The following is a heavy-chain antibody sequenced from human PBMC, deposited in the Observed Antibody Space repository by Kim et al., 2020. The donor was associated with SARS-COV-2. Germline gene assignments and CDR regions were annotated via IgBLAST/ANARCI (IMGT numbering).Heavy chain of an antibody. CDR1: GFTFDDYA. J-gene: IGHJ6*02. Sequence: GGSLRLSCAASGFTFDDYAMHWVRQAPGKGLEWVSGISWNSGSIGYADSVKGRFTISRDNAKNSLYLQMNSLRAEDTALYYYAKDMRSSWSGYIPPYYYYGMDVWGQGTTVTVSS. CDR3: AKDMRSSWSGYIPPYYYYGMDV. V-gene: IGHV3-9*01. CDR2: ISWNSGSI. D-gene: IGHD3-3*01.